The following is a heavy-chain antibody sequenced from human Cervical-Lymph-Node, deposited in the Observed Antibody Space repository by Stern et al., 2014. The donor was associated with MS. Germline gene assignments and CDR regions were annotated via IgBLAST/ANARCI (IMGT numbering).Heavy chain of an antibody. D-gene: IGHD3-16*02. J-gene: IGHJ3*02. CDR1: GFSFTSYW. CDR3: VRHDPGPWSYRQNGFDI. CDR2: IYPHDSET. Sequence: VQLVESGAEVKKSGESLKISCKASGFSFTSYWIGWVRQMPGKGLEWMGNIYPHDSETRYSPSFQGQVTMSADKSIRTAYLQWRSLKASDTAMYYCVRHDPGPWSYRQNGFDIWAQGTMVTVSS. V-gene: IGHV5-51*01.